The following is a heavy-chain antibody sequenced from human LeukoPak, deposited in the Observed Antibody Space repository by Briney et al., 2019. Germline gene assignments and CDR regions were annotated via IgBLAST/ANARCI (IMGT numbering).Heavy chain of an antibody. Sequence: SETLSLTCTVSGGSISGYYWSWIRQPPGKGLEWIAYIYYNGISNYNPSLKSRVIISVDTSKNQFSLKLSSVTAADTAVYYCARGLPRTHWGQGTLVTVSS. CDR1: GGSISGYY. V-gene: IGHV4-59*12. J-gene: IGHJ4*02. D-gene: IGHD5-18*01. CDR3: ARGLPRTH. CDR2: IYYNGIS.